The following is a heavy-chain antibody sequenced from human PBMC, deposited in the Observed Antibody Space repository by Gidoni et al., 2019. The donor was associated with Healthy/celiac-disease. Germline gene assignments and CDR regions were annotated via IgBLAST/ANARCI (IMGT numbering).Heavy chain of an antibody. V-gene: IGHV4-61*01. J-gene: IGHJ6*02. D-gene: IGHD2-2*01. CDR3: AMAPDCSSTSCSDLIYYYYGMDV. CDR1: GGSVSSGSYY. CDR2: IYYSGST. Sequence: QVQLQASGPGLVKPSETLSLTCTVSGGSVSSGSYYWSWIRQPPGKGLECIGYIYYSGSTTYNPSLKSRVTISVDTSKNQFSLKLSSVTAADTAVYYCAMAPDCSSTSCSDLIYYYYGMDVWGQGTTVTVSS.